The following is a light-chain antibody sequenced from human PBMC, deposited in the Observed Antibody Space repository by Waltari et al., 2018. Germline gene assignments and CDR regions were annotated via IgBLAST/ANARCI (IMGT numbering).Light chain of an antibody. J-gene: IGLJ2*01. CDR1: TAPVTSGQW. CDR2: DTN. V-gene: IGLV7-46*01. Sequence: QAVVTQEPSLTVSPGGTVTLTCGSSTAPVTSGQWPCWFQQKPGRATRTLIYDTNNRMSWAPARFSGSLLGGRAALTLSGAQPEDEAEYYCSLSYSDGQVIFGGGTKLTVL. CDR3: SLSYSDGQVI.